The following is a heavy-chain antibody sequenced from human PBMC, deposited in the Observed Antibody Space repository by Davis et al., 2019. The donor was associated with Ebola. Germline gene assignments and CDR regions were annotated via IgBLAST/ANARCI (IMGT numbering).Heavy chain of an antibody. CDR3: ARNGETHYYYYYGMDV. CDR2: ISSSSSYI. CDR1: GFTFSSYS. D-gene: IGHD1-1*01. Sequence: GESLKISCAASGFTFSSYSMNWVRQAPGKGLEWVSSISSSSSYIYYADSVKGRFTISRDNAKNSLYLQMNSLRAEDTAVYYCARNGETHYYYYYGMDVWGQGTTVTVSS. V-gene: IGHV3-21*01. J-gene: IGHJ6*02.